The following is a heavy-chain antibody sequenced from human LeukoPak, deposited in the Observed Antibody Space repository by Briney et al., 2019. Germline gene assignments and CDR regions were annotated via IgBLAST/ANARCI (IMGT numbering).Heavy chain of an antibody. CDR3: ATPIAAAGIVGPYYGMDV. J-gene: IGHJ6*02. Sequence: GGSLRLSCAASGFTVSSNYMSWVRQAPGKGLEWVSVIYSGGSTYYADSVKGRFTISRDNSKNTLYLQMNSLRAEDAVVYYCATPIAAAGIVGPYYGMDVWGQGTTVTVSS. D-gene: IGHD6-13*01. CDR2: IYSGGST. CDR1: GFTVSSNY. V-gene: IGHV3-53*01.